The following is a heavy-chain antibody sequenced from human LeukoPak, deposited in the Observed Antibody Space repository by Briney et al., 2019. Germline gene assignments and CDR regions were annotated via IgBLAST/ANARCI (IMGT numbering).Heavy chain of an antibody. V-gene: IGHV3-21*01. D-gene: IGHD3-3*01. Sequence: GGSLRLSCAASGFTFSSYSMNWVRQAPGKGLEWVSSISSSSSYIYYADSVKGRFTISRDNAKNSLYPQMNSLRAEDTAVYYCARALTRYYDFWSGYYTWGYWGQGTLVTVSS. CDR2: ISSSSSYI. CDR1: GFTFSSYS. J-gene: IGHJ4*02. CDR3: ARALTRYYDFWSGYYTWGY.